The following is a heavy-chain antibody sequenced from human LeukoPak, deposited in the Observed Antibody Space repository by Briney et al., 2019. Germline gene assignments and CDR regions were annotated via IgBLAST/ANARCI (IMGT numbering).Heavy chain of an antibody. CDR3: ARGPDGYCSSASCQHYFDH. J-gene: IGHJ4*02. Sequence: PSETLSLTCALYSDSFSGYSHICIRQPLGKGLYWIGKINHSVITNYNPSLQCRVPISIDTSKTKFSLKLNSVAAADTAVYYCARGPDGYCSSASCQHYFDHWGQGTLVTVSS. CDR2: INHSVIT. D-gene: IGHD2-2*03. V-gene: IGHV4-34*01. CDR1: SDSFSGYS.